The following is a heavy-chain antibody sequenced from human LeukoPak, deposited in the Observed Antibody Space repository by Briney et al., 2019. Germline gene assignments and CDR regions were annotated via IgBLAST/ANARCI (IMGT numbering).Heavy chain of an antibody. J-gene: IGHJ5*02. D-gene: IGHD6-13*01. CDR1: GFSLSTSGMC. CDR2: IDWDDDK. Sequence: ESGPTLVNPTQTLTLTCTFSGFSLSTSGMCVSWIRQPPGKALEWLARIDWDDDKYYSTSLKTRLTISKDTSKNQVVLTMTNMDPVDTATYYCARSRIAAAGNWFDPWGQGTLDTVSS. V-gene: IGHV2-70*11. CDR3: ARSRIAAAGNWFDP.